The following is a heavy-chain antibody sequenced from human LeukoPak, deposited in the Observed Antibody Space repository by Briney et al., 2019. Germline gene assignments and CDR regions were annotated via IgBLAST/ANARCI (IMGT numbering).Heavy chain of an antibody. Sequence: PSETLSLTCAVYGGSFSGYYWSWIRQPPGKGLEWIGYIYYSGSTNYNPSLKSRVTISVDTSKNQFSLKLSSVTAADTAVYYCARDSVSFYSSSWYGGAFDIWGQGTMVTVSS. J-gene: IGHJ3*02. V-gene: IGHV4-59*12. CDR1: GGSFSGYY. CDR2: IYYSGST. CDR3: ARDSVSFYSSSWYGGAFDI. D-gene: IGHD6-13*01.